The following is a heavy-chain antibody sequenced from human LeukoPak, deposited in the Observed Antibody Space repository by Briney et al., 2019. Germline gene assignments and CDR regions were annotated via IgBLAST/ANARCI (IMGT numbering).Heavy chain of an antibody. CDR3: ARLGSGYYFAFDL. Sequence: GGSLRLSCAASGFTFSSYGMHWVRQAPGKGLEWVAFIRYDGSNKYYADSVKGRFTISRDTSKNTLSLQMHRLRDADTAVYYCARLGSGYYFAFDLWGRGTLVTVSS. J-gene: IGHJ2*01. D-gene: IGHD3-22*01. V-gene: IGHV3-30*02. CDR1: GFTFSSYG. CDR2: IRYDGSNK.